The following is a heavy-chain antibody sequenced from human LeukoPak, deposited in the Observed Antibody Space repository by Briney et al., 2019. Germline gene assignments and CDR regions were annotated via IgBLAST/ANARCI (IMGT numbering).Heavy chain of an antibody. V-gene: IGHV1-2*02. D-gene: IGHD6-19*01. CDR1: GYTFTSYY. Sequence: ASVKVSCKASGYTFTSYYMHWVRQAPGQGLEWMGWINPNSGGTNYAQKFQGRVTMTRDTSISTAYMELSRLRSDDTAVYYCARREGAVAGPAFDYWGQGTLVTVSS. J-gene: IGHJ4*02. CDR2: INPNSGGT. CDR3: ARREGAVAGPAFDY.